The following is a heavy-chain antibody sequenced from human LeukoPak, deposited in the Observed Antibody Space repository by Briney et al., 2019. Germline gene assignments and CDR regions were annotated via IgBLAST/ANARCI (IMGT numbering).Heavy chain of an antibody. V-gene: IGHV4-34*01. J-gene: IGHJ4*02. Sequence: SETLSLTCAVYGGSFSGYYWSWIRQPPGKGLEWIGEINHSGSTNYNPSLKSRVTISVDTSKNQFSLNLTSVTAADTAVYYCAREGSSGYAQYFDYWGQGTLVTVSS. CDR3: AREGSSGYAQYFDY. CDR1: GGSFSGYY. D-gene: IGHD3-22*01. CDR2: INHSGST.